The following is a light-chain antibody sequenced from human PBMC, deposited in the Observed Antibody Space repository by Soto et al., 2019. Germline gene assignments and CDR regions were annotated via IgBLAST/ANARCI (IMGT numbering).Light chain of an antibody. CDR2: AAS. J-gene: IGKJ5*01. CDR3: QQSYITPPIT. V-gene: IGKV1-39*01. CDR1: QSISSY. Sequence: DIQMTQSPSSLSASVVDRVTITCRASQSISSYLNWYQQKPGKAPKLLIYAASSLQSGVPSRFSGSGSGTDFTLTISSLQPEDFATYYCQQSYITPPITFGQGTRLEIK.